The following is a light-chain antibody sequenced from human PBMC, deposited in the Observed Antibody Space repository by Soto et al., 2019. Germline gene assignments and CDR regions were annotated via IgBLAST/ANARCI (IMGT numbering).Light chain of an antibody. Sequence: QLVLTQPPSASGSPGQSVTISCTGTSSDDGDYNFVSWYQQHPGKAPKLMIYEVTKRPSGVPDRFSGSKSGTTASLTVSGLQAEDEADYYCSSYAGRNNLVFGGGTKLTVL. CDR1: SSDDGDYNF. J-gene: IGLJ2*01. CDR2: EVT. V-gene: IGLV2-8*01. CDR3: SSYAGRNNLV.